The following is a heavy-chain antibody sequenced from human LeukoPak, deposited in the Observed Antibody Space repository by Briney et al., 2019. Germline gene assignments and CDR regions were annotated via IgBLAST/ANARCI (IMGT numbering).Heavy chain of an antibody. J-gene: IGHJ6*03. CDR2: ISGSGGST. V-gene: IGHV3-23*01. D-gene: IGHD3-10*01. Sequence: GGSLRLSCAASGFIFSSYGMSWVRQAPGKGLEWVSAISGSGGSTYYADSVKGRFTISRDNAKNSLYLQMNSLRAEDTAVYYCARVRRRFGEFTPMDVWGKGTTVTVSS. CDR1: GFIFSSYG. CDR3: ARVRRRFGEFTPMDV.